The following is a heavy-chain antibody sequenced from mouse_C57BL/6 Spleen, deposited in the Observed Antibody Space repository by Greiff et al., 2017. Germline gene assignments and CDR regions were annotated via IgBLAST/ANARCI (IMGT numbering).Heavy chain of an antibody. CDR1: GYTFTSYW. J-gene: IGHJ3*01. CDR3: ARDYGRSVDWFAY. CDR2: LHPNSGST. D-gene: IGHD2-1*01. V-gene: IGHV1-64*01. Sequence: QVQLQQPGAALVKPGASVKLSCKASGYTFTSYWMHWLKQRPGQDLEWIGMLHPNSGSTNYNEKFKNKATLTVDKSSSTDYMKLSSLTTEDTAVYYCARDYGRSVDWFAYWGQGTLGTVSA.